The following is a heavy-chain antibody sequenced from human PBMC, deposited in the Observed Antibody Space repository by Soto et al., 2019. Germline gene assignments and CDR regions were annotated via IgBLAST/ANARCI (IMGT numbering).Heavy chain of an antibody. Sequence: GGSLRLSCAASGFTFSSYWMHWVRQAPGKGLVWVSRINSDGSSTSYADSVKGRFTISRDNAKNTLYLQMNSLRAEDTAVYYCARDQGSAVAVPIIAGDAFDIWGQGTMVTVSS. V-gene: IGHV3-74*01. D-gene: IGHD6-19*01. CDR3: ARDQGSAVAVPIIAGDAFDI. J-gene: IGHJ3*02. CDR2: INSDGSST. CDR1: GFTFSSYW.